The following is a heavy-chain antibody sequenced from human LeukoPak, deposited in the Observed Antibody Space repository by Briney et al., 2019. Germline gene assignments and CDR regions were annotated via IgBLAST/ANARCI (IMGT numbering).Heavy chain of an antibody. J-gene: IGHJ5*02. Sequence: GGSLRLSCAASGFTFSSYWMSWVRQAPGKGLQWVATINQDGGGKYYVDSVKGRFTISRDNAKNSLHLQMSSLRAEDTAVYYCARVRTGTTNWFDPWGQGTLVTVSS. CDR2: INQDGGGK. D-gene: IGHD1-1*01. CDR3: ARVRTGTTNWFDP. V-gene: IGHV3-7*04. CDR1: GFTFSSYW.